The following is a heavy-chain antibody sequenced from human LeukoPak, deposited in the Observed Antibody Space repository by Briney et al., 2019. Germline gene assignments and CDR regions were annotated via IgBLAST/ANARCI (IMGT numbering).Heavy chain of an antibody. V-gene: IGHV1-2*02. CDR3: ARVNAITIFGVVNFSLVY. CDR2: INPNSGGT. Sequence: ASVKVSCKASGYTFTDYYLHWVRQAPGQGLEWMGWINPNSGGTNYAQRFQGRVTMTRDTSISTAYMELSRLRSDDTAVYYCARVNAITIFGVVNFSLVYWGQGTLVSVSS. CDR1: GYTFTDYY. J-gene: IGHJ4*02. D-gene: IGHD3-3*01.